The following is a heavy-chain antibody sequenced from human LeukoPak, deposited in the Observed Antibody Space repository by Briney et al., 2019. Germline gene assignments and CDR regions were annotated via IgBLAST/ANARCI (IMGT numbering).Heavy chain of an antibody. V-gene: IGHV3-9*01. Sequence: PGGSLRLSCAASGFTFSSYSMNWVRQAPGKGLEWVSGINWDSDNIAYADSVKGRFTISRDNAKNSLYLQMNNLRAEDTAFYYCAKGGGWFYYFDYWGQGTLVTVSS. CDR2: INWDSDNI. CDR1: GFTFSSYS. J-gene: IGHJ4*02. D-gene: IGHD6-19*01. CDR3: AKGGGWFYYFDY.